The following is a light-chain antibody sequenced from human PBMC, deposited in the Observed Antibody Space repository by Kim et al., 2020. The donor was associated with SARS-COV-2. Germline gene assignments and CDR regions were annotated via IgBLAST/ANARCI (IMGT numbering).Light chain of an antibody. CDR1: SRDIGSYHR. CDR2: DVT. Sequence: SALTQPPSVSGSPGQSVTITCTGTSRDIGSYHRVSWYRQHPGSAPKLIIFDVTYRPSGVPDRFSGSKSDTTASLTISGLQPEDEADYYCSSYALRTTWVFGGGTQLTVL. V-gene: IGLV2-18*02. CDR3: SSYALRTTWV. J-gene: IGLJ2*01.